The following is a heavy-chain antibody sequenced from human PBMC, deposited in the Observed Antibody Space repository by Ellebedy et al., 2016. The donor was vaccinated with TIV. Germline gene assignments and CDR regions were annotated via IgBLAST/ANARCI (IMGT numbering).Heavy chain of an antibody. J-gene: IGHJ4*02. Sequence: SETLSLTCTVSGGSISSYYWSWIRQPPGKELEWIGYIYYSGSTNYNPSLKSRVTISVDTSKNQFSLKLSSVTAADTAVYYCARGRDGWLRLGVGYFDYWGQGTLVTVSS. CDR1: GGSISSYY. D-gene: IGHD5-12*01. CDR3: ARGRDGWLRLGVGYFDY. V-gene: IGHV4-59*01. CDR2: IYYSGST.